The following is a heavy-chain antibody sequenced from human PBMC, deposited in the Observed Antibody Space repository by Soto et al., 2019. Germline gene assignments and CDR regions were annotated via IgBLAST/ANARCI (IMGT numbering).Heavy chain of an antibody. D-gene: IGHD3-22*01. J-gene: IGHJ2*01. CDR3: ASFYDSSGYYYLDWYFDL. CDR1: GGSISSGDYY. V-gene: IGHV4-30-4*01. CDR2: IYYSGST. Sequence: SETLSLTCTVSGGSISSGDYYWSWIRQPPGKGLEWIGYIYYSGSTYYNPSLKSRATISVDTSKNQFSLKLSSVTAADTAVYYCASFYDSSGYYYLDWYFDLWGRGTLVTVSS.